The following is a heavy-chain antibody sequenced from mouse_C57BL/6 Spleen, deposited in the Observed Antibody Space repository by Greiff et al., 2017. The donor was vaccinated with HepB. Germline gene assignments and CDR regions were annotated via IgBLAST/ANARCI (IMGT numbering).Heavy chain of an antibody. CDR3: ARLGGAAY. CDR2: IDPSDSYT. J-gene: IGHJ3*01. V-gene: IGHV1-59*01. Sequence: QVQLKQPGAELVRPGTSVKLSCKASGYTFTSYWMHWVKQRPGQGLEWIGVIDPSDSYTNYNQKFKGKATLTVDTSSSTAYMQLSSLTSEDSAVYYCARLGGAAYWGQGTLVTVSA. CDR1: GYTFTSYW.